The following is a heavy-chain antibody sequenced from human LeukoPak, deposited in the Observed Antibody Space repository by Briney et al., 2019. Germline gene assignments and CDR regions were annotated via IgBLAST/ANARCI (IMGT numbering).Heavy chain of an antibody. V-gene: IGHV4-30-2*01. Sequence: PSQTLSLTCAVFGGSISSGDYSWSWIRQPPGKGLEWIGYIYHSGSTYYNPSLKSRVTISVDRSKKQFSLKLSSVTAADTAVYYCARGLVIRQDDAFDIWGHGTMVTLSS. CDR2: IYHSGST. CDR3: ARGLVIRQDDAFDI. J-gene: IGHJ3*02. CDR1: GGSISSGDYS. D-gene: IGHD3-9*01.